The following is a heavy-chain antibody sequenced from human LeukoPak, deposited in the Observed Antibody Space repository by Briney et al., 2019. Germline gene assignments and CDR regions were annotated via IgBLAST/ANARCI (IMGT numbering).Heavy chain of an antibody. CDR1: GYTFTSYG. J-gene: IGHJ4*02. V-gene: IGHV1-18*01. CDR3: ARVSGIVGAIAAPDFDY. Sequence: GASVEVSCKASGYTFTSYGISWVRQAPGQGLEWMGWISAYNGNTNYAQKLQGRVTMTTDTSTSTAYMELRSLRSDDTAVYYCARVSGIVGAIAAPDFDYWGQGTLVTVSS. D-gene: IGHD1-26*01. CDR2: ISAYNGNT.